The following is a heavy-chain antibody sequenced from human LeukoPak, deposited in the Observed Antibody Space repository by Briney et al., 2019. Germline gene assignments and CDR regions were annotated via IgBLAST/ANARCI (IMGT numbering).Heavy chain of an antibody. Sequence: SETLSLTCTVSGGSISSGDYYWCWIRQPPGKGLEWIGYIYYSGSTYYNPSLKSRVTISVDTSKNQFSLKLSSVTAADTAVYYCARAVVTMIVVVNTPDAFDIWGQGTMVTVSS. CDR1: GGSISSGDYY. V-gene: IGHV4-30-4*01. D-gene: IGHD3-22*01. CDR2: IYYSGST. CDR3: ARAVVTMIVVVNTPDAFDI. J-gene: IGHJ3*02.